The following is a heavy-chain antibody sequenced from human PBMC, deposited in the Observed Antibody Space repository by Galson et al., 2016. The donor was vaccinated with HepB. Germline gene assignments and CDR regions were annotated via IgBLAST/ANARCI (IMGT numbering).Heavy chain of an antibody. D-gene: IGHD5-18*01. V-gene: IGHV4-31*03. CDR1: GGSISSGGYY. CDR2: IHYSGST. J-gene: IGHJ4*02. CDR3: ARDKNERGYSYGHCDY. Sequence: TLSLTCTVSGGSISSGGYYWSWIRQHPGKGLEWIGYIHYSGSTYYNPSLESRVSISVDTSKNQFSLKLSSVTAADTAVYYCARDKNERGYSYGHCDYWGQGALVTVSS.